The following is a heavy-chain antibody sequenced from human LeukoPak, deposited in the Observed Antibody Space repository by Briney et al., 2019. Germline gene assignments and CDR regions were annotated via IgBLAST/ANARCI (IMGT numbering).Heavy chain of an antibody. D-gene: IGHD3-16*01. Sequence: GGSLRLSCAASGFTFSTYWMNWVRQAPGKGLEWVANIKPDGSDMYYVDSVKGRFTVSRDNARNSLYLQLNSLRAEDTAVYYCAKGGDHWGQGTLVTVSS. J-gene: IGHJ4*02. V-gene: IGHV3-7*01. CDR2: IKPDGSDM. CDR1: GFTFSTYW. CDR3: AKGGDH.